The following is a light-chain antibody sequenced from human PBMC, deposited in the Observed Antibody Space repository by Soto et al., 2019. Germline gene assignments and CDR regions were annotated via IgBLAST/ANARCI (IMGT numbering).Light chain of an antibody. CDR2: GAS. Sequence: IVLTKSPGTLSLSPWERATLSCRASQSVSSSYLAWYQQKPGQAPRLLIYGASSRATGIPDRFSGSGSGTDFTLTISRLQPEDFAVYYCQQYGSSPYTFGQGTKLEIK. V-gene: IGKV3-20*01. J-gene: IGKJ2*01. CDR3: QQYGSSPYT. CDR1: QSVSSSY.